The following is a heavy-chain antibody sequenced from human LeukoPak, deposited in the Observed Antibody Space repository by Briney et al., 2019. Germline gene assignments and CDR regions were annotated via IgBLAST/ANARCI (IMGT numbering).Heavy chain of an antibody. CDR2: INHSGST. V-gene: IGHV4-34*01. Sequence: SETLSLTCAVYGGSFSGYYWSWIRQPPGKGLEWIGEINHSGSTNYNPSLKSRVTISVDTSKNQFSLKLSSVTAADTAVYYCASGLGPSRRWFDPWGQGTLVTVSS. CDR1: GGSFSGYY. CDR3: ASGLGPSRRWFDP. D-gene: IGHD3-10*01. J-gene: IGHJ5*02.